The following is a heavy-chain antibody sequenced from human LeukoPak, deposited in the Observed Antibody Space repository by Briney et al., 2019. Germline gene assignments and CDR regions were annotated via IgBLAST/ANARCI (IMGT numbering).Heavy chain of an antibody. D-gene: IGHD2-2*01. J-gene: IGHJ2*01. CDR2: ISWNSGSI. CDR1: GFTFDDYA. Sequence: PGGSLRLSCAASGFTFDDYAMHWVRQAPGKGLEWVSGISWNSGSIGYADSVKGRFTISRDNAKNSLYLQMNSLRAEDTALYYCAKDRIGAIVVVPAGTFDLWGRGTLVTVSS. V-gene: IGHV3-9*01. CDR3: AKDRIGAIVVVPAGTFDL.